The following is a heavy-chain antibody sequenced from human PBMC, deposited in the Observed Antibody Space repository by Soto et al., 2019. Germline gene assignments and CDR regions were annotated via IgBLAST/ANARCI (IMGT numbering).Heavy chain of an antibody. Sequence: QVQLVQSGAEVKKPGSSVKVSCKASGGTFSSYAISWVRRAPGQGLEWMGGIIPIFGTANYAQKFQGRVTITADESTSTAYMELSSLRSEDTAVYYCAREGYDDYVWGSYRYQPKTFDYWGQGTLVTVSS. CDR2: IIPIFGTA. CDR1: GGTFSSYA. CDR3: AREGYDDYVWGSYRYQPKTFDY. J-gene: IGHJ4*02. V-gene: IGHV1-69*01. D-gene: IGHD3-16*02.